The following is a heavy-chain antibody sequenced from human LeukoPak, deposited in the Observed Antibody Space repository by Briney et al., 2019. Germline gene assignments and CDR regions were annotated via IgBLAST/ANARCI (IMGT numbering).Heavy chain of an antibody. V-gene: IGHV3-21*01. CDR2: ISSSSSYI. CDR3: ARASGYTSGWYDDAFDI. D-gene: IGHD6-19*01. Sequence: PGGSLRLSCAASGFTFSSYSMNWVRQAPGKGLEWVSSISSSSSYIYYADSVKGRFTISRDNAKNSLYLQMNSLRAEDTAVYHRARASGYTSGWYDDAFDIWGQGTMVTVSS. J-gene: IGHJ3*02. CDR1: GFTFSSYS.